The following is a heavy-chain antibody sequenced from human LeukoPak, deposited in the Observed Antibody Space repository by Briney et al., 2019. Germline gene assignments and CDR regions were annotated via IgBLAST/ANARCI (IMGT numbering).Heavy chain of an antibody. CDR2: IIPILGIA. V-gene: IGHV1-69*04. Sequence: GASVKVSCKASGGTFSSYTISWLLQAPGQGLEWMGRIIPILGIANYAQKFQGRVTITADKSTSTAYMELSSLRSEDTAVYYCTREGAVPYSNYPFYWGQGTLVTVSS. CDR1: GGTFSSYT. D-gene: IGHD4-11*01. CDR3: TREGAVPYSNYPFY. J-gene: IGHJ4*02.